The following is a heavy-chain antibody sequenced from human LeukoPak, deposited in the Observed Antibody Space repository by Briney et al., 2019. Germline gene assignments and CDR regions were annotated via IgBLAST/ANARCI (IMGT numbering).Heavy chain of an antibody. CDR1: GYTFTGYY. CDR3: ATSAGDYRAGHYYYMGI. V-gene: IGHV1-2*02. D-gene: IGHD4-11*01. Sequence: GASVKVSCKASGYTFTGYYFHWVRQAPGPGLEWMGWINPNTAGTNYAQKFLGGVTLTWDTSISTAYMELNRLTSDDTAVYYCATSAGDYRAGHYYYMGIWGKGTSVTVSS. CDR2: INPNTAGT. J-gene: IGHJ6*03.